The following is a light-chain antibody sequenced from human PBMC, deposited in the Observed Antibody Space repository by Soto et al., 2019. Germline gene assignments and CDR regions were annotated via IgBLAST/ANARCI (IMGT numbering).Light chain of an antibody. CDR3: QQANSFRPN. J-gene: IGKJ5*01. Sequence: DIQMTQSPSSVSASVGDRVTITCRASQGISSWLGWYQQKPGKAPKLLIYAASSLQSGVPSRFSGSASGTDFTLTISSLQPEDFATYYCQQANSFRPNFGQGTRLEIK. V-gene: IGKV1D-12*01. CDR2: AAS. CDR1: QGISSW.